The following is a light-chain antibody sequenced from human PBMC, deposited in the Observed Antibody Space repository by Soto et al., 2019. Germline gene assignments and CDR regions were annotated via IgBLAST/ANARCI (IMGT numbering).Light chain of an antibody. CDR3: AAWDDSLRRV. V-gene: IGLV1-47*01. Sequence: QSVLTQPPSASGTPGQRVTISCSGSSSNIGSNYVYWYQQLPGTAPKLLIYRNNPRPSGVPDRFSGSKSGTSASLAISGLRSEDEADYYCAAWDDSLRRVFGGGTKLTVL. CDR2: RNN. J-gene: IGLJ2*01. CDR1: SSNIGSNY.